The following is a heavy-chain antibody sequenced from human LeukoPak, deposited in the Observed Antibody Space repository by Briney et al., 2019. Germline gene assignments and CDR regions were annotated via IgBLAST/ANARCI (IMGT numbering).Heavy chain of an antibody. CDR3: ARGYYDNSGYSNPFDY. CDR1: GGSITSLY. V-gene: IGHV4-59*11. CDR2: VHHSGST. Sequence: SETLSLTCTVSGGSITSLYWSWLRQSPGKGLEWIGYVHHSGSTNYNPSLKSRVTISIDTSKNQFSLKLSPVAAADTAVYYCARGYYDNSGYSNPFDYWGQGTLVTVSS. J-gene: IGHJ4*02. D-gene: IGHD3-22*01.